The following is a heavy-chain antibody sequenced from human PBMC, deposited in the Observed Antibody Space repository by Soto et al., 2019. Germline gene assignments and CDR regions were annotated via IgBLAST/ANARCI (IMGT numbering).Heavy chain of an antibody. CDR1: GFTFGSYS. Sequence: PGGSLRLSCAASGFTFGSYSMNWVRQAPGKGLEWVSSISSSSSYIYYADSVKGRFTISRDNAKNSLYLQMNSLRAEDTAVYYCARSQGRVTSYYDFWSGNQYYYYYGMDVWGQGTTVTVSS. J-gene: IGHJ6*02. CDR3: ARSQGRVTSYYDFWSGNQYYYYYGMDV. V-gene: IGHV3-21*01. CDR2: ISSSSSYI. D-gene: IGHD3-3*01.